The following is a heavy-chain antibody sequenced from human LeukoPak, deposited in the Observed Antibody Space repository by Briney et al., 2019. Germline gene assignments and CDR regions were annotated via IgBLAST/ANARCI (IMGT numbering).Heavy chain of an antibody. J-gene: IGHJ4*02. D-gene: IGHD3-22*01. CDR1: GFTVSSIG. CDR2: ISNDGSNK. V-gene: IGHV3-30*03. Sequence: GGSLRLSCAASGFTVSSIGMLWVRPAPGKGLEWVVVISNDGSNKYYADSVNGRFTIFRDNSKNTVYLQMNQLGAEDTAVYYCATLAMVISTYYYDSSGYHPDYWGQGTLVTVSS. CDR3: ATLAMVISTYYYDSSGYHPDY.